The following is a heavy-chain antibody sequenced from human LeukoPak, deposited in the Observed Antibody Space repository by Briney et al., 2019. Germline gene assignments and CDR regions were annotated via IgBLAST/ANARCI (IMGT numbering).Heavy chain of an antibody. CDR2: ISGSGAST. D-gene: IGHD1-1*01. V-gene: IGHV3-23*01. J-gene: IGHJ4*02. CDR1: GLTFSSYA. CDR3: AKEPDDNYIYSFDY. Sequence: TGGSLRLSCAASGLTFSSYAVSWVRQAPGKGVEWFSGISGSGASTYYAYSVKGRFTISRDNSKNTLYLQMNSLRAEDTALYSCAKEPDDNYIYSFDYWGQGTLVTVSS.